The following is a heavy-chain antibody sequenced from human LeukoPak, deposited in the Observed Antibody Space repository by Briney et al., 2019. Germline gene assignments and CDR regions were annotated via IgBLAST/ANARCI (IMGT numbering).Heavy chain of an antibody. V-gene: IGHV4-39*01. D-gene: IGHD3-22*01. Sequence: SETLSLTCTVSGGSISSSSYYWGWIRQPPGKGLEWIGSIYYSGSTYYNPSLKSRVTISVDTSKNQFSLKLSSVTAADTAVYYCARLRTVSSGPDYWGQGTLVTVSS. CDR1: GGSISSSSYY. J-gene: IGHJ4*02. CDR3: ARLRTVSSGPDY. CDR2: IYYSGST.